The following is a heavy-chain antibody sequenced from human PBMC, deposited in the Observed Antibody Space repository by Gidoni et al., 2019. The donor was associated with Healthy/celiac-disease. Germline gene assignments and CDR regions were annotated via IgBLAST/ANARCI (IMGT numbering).Heavy chain of an antibody. CDR2: IKQDGSEK. CDR1: GFTFRSYW. CDR3: ARDALYSSGWYPDY. V-gene: IGHV3-7*03. Sequence: EVQLVESGGGLVQPGGSLRLSCAASGFTFRSYWMSWVRQAPGKGLEWVANIKQDGSEKYYVDSVKGRFTISRDNAKNSLYLQMNSLRAEDTAVYYCARDALYSSGWYPDYWGQGTLVTVSS. J-gene: IGHJ4*02. D-gene: IGHD6-19*01.